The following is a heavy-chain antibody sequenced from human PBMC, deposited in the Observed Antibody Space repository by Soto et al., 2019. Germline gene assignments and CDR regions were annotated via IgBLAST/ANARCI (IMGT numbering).Heavy chain of an antibody. CDR3: ARDTWFDP. CDR1: GFPFSHYE. J-gene: IGHJ5*02. Sequence: EVQLVESGGAFVQPGGSLRLSCAASGFPFSHYEMNWVRQAPGGGLEWVSYISSSSTTIDYADSVKGRFTISRDNAKESLYLVMNSLRPDDTGVYYCARDTWFDPWGQGTLVTVSS. CDR2: ISSSSTTI. V-gene: IGHV3-48*03.